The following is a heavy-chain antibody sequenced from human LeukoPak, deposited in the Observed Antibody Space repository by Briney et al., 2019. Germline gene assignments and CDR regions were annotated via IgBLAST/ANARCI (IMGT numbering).Heavy chain of an antibody. CDR2: MNPNSGNT. D-gene: IGHD1-7*01. Sequence: ASVKVSCKASGYTFASYDINWVRQATGQGLEWMGWMNPNSGNTGYAQKFQGRVTITRNTSISTAYMELSSLRSEDTAVYYCARGRRRHNWNYLKADAFDIWGQGTMVTVSS. V-gene: IGHV1-8*03. CDR1: GYTFASYD. J-gene: IGHJ3*02. CDR3: ARGRRRHNWNYLKADAFDI.